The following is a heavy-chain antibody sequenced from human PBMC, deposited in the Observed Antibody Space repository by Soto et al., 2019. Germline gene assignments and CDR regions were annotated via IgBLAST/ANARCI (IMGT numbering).Heavy chain of an antibody. CDR3: ARWGGEPNYYYYGMDV. J-gene: IGHJ6*02. D-gene: IGHD3-10*01. CDR1: GYTFTSYD. V-gene: IGHV1-8*01. Sequence: ASVKVSCKASGYTFTSYDINWVRQATGQGLGWMGWMNPNSGNTGYAQKFQGRVTMTRNTSISTAYMELSSLRSEDTAVYYCARWGGEPNYYYYGMDVWGQGTTVTVSS. CDR2: MNPNSGNT.